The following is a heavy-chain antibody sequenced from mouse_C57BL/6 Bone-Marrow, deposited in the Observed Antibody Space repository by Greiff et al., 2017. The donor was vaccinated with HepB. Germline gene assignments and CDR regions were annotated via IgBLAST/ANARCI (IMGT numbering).Heavy chain of an antibody. D-gene: IGHD3-2*02. J-gene: IGHJ2*01. CDR3: ARRGYAY. CDR2: ISSGSGTI. Sequence: EVQGVESGGGLVKPGGSLKLSCAASGFTFSDYGMHWVRQAPERGLEWVAYISSGSGTIYYADTVKGRFTISRDNAKSTRFLQMTSLRSEATAMYYCARRGYAYWGQGTTLTVSS. CDR1: GFTFSDYG. V-gene: IGHV5-17*01.